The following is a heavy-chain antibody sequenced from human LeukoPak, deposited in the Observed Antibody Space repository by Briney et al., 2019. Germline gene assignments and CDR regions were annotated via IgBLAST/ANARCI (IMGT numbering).Heavy chain of an antibody. Sequence: SETLSLTCAVYGGSFSGYYWSWIRQPPGKGLEWIGEINHSGSTNYNPSLKSRVTISVDTSKNQFSLKLSSVTAADTAVYYCARHRRYSSSWYYWGQGTLVTVSS. CDR3: ARHRRYSSSWYY. CDR2: INHSGST. D-gene: IGHD6-13*01. J-gene: IGHJ4*02. V-gene: IGHV4-34*01. CDR1: GGSFSGYY.